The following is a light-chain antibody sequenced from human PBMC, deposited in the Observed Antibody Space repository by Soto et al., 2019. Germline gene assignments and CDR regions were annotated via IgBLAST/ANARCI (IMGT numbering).Light chain of an antibody. CDR2: RDN. CDR3: AAGDDSLSGSRV. Sequence: QSVLTQPPSASGTPGQRVTISCSGSRSNIGSNYVYWYQQVPGTAPKLLIYRDNQRPSGVPDRFSGSKSGSSASLAISGLRSEDEADYYCAAGDDSLSGSRVFGGGTKLTVL. V-gene: IGLV1-47*01. J-gene: IGLJ3*02. CDR1: RSNIGSNY.